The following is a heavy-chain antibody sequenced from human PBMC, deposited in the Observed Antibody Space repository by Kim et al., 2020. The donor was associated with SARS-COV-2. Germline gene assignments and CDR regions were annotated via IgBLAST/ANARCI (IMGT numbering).Heavy chain of an antibody. CDR3: ARVVYYDSSGYAF. J-gene: IGHJ1*01. Sequence: ADSVKGRFAISRDNAKNSRYLQMNSLRAEDTDVYYCARVVYYDSSGYAFWGQGTLVTVSS. V-gene: IGHV3-21*01. D-gene: IGHD3-22*01.